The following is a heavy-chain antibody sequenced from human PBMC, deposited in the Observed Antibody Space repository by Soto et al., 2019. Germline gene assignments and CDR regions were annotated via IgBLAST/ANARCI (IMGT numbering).Heavy chain of an antibody. CDR2: IYPGDSDT. CDR3: ARNKAGYCSGGSCYPYYFAY. J-gene: IGHJ4*02. Sequence: GESLKISCKGSGYSFVSYWIAWVRQMPGKGLEWMGSIYPGDSDTTYSPSIQGQVTISADKSISTAYLQWSSLKASDTAMYYCARNKAGYCSGGSCYPYYFAYRGKRARVTVSS. D-gene: IGHD2-15*01. V-gene: IGHV5-51*01. CDR1: GYSFVSYW.